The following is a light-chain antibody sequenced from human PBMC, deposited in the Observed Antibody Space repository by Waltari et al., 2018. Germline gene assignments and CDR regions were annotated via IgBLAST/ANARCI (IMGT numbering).Light chain of an antibody. V-gene: IGLV1-47*01. Sequence: SVLTQPPSASGAPGQRVTISCSGSSSNIGSHYVYSYQQLPGTAPKLLIYTDEQRAARVPDRVSAAKSGTAASLAISGLRSEDEADYYCAAWDDSPSGHVVFGGGTKLTVL. CDR2: TDE. CDR3: AAWDDSPSGHVV. CDR1: SSNIGSHY. J-gene: IGLJ2*01.